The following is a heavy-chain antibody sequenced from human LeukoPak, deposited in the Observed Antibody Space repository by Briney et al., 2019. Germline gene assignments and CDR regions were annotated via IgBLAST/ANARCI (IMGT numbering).Heavy chain of an antibody. Sequence: GGSLRLSCAASGFTFSSYAMSWVRQAPGKGLEWVSAIYSGGSTYYADSVKGRFTISRDNSKNTVSLQMNSLRAEDTAVYYCARGADRWNYFDYWGQGTLVTVSS. CDR1: GFTFSSYA. D-gene: IGHD4-23*01. J-gene: IGHJ4*02. CDR2: IYSGGST. CDR3: ARGADRWNYFDY. V-gene: IGHV3-53*01.